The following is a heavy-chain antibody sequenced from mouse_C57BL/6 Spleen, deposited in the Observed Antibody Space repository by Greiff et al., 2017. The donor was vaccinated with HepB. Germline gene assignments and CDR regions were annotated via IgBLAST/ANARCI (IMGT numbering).Heavy chain of an antibody. CDR3: ARYGAVVPLDY. Sequence: EVKVEESGGGLVQPGGSLSLSCAASGFTFTDYYMSWVRQPPGKALEWLGFIRNKANGYTTEYSASVKGRFTISRDNSQSILYLQMNALRAEDSASYYCARYGAVVPLDYWGQGTTLTVSS. J-gene: IGHJ2*01. V-gene: IGHV7-3*01. CDR2: IRNKANGYTT. D-gene: IGHD1-1*01. CDR1: GFTFTDYY.